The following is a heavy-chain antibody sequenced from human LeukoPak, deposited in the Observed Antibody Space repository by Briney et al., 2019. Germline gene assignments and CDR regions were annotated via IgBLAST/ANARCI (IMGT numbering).Heavy chain of an antibody. CDR2: ISSSSSYI. V-gene: IGHV3-21*01. D-gene: IGHD2-2*02. CDR3: AKDGSIPWGYYMDV. CDR1: GFTFSSYS. Sequence: GRSLTLSCPASGFTFSSYSMNWVRQAPGKGLEWVSSISSSSSYIYYADSVKGRFTISRDNAKNSLYLQMNSLRAEDTAVYYCAKDGSIPWGYYMDVWGKGTTVTISS. J-gene: IGHJ6*03.